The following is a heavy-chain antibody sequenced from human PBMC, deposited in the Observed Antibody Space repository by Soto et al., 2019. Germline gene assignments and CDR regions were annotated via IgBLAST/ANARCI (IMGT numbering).Heavy chain of an antibody. Sequence: QVQLVESGGGVVQPGRSLRLSCAASGFTFSSYAMHWVRQAPGKGLEWVAVISYDGSNKYYADSVKGRFTISRDNSKNTLYLQMNSLRAEDTAVYYCARESLVPAAILDYWGQGTLVTVSS. J-gene: IGHJ4*02. CDR1: GFTFSSYA. D-gene: IGHD2-2*01. V-gene: IGHV3-30-3*01. CDR3: ARESLVPAAILDY. CDR2: ISYDGSNK.